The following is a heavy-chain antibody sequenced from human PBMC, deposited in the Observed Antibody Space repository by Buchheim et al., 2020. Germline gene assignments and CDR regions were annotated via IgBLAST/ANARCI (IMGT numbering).Heavy chain of an antibody. J-gene: IGHJ6*02. D-gene: IGHD1-26*01. Sequence: QVQLVESGGGVVQPGRSLRLSCAASGFTFSSYAMHWVRQAPGKGLEWVAVISYDGSNKYYADSVKGRFTISRDNSKNTLYLQMNSLRAEDTAVYYCARSGALLYYYGMDVWGQGST. CDR3: ARSGALLYYYGMDV. V-gene: IGHV3-30-3*01. CDR2: ISYDGSNK. CDR1: GFTFSSYA.